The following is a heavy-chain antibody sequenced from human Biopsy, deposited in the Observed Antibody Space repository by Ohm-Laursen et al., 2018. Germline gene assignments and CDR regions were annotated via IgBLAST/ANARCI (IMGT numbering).Heavy chain of an antibody. V-gene: IGHV3-15*01. Sequence: SLRLSCTASGFPFSKAWMNWVRQAPGKGLEWVGRIKSESDGGTTDYAGPVTGRFTISRDDSKNTLYVQMNSLKTEDTAVYYCSTMAKFWGQGTLVTVSS. CDR2: IKSESDGGTT. CDR1: GFPFSKAW. J-gene: IGHJ4*02. D-gene: IGHD5-24*01. CDR3: STMAKF.